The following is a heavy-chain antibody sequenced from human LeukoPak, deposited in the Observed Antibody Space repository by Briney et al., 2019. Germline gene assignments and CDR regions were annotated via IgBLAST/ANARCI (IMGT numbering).Heavy chain of an antibody. CDR3: AKTLATGGGSYNMDV. D-gene: IGHD2-8*02. J-gene: IGHJ6*02. V-gene: IGHV3-30*18. Sequence: GPSLRLSWAASGFTFSSYGMHWVRQAPDKGLEWVAFISYDGSNNYYADSVKGRFTISRDNSKNTLFLQMSSLRAEDTALYYCAKTLATGGGSYNMDVWGQGTTVSVS. CDR1: GFTFSSYG. CDR2: ISYDGSNN.